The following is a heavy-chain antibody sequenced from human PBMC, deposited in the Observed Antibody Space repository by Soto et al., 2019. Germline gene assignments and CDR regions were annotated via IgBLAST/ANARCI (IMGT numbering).Heavy chain of an antibody. Sequence: QVQLVESGGGVVQPGRSLRFSCAVSGFTFSSYAIHWVRQAPGKGLEWVAVISYDGRGKYYADSVKGRFTISRDNSKNTLYLQLNSLRAEDTAVYYCARTYYYESPPVTFDYWGQGTLVSVSS. CDR3: ARTYYYESPPVTFDY. V-gene: IGHV3-30*04. CDR1: GFTFSSYA. D-gene: IGHD3-22*01. CDR2: ISYDGRGK. J-gene: IGHJ4*02.